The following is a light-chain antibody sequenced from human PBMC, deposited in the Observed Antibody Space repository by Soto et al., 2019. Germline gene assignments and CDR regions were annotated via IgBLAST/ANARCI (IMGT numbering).Light chain of an antibody. J-gene: IGKJ2*01. Sequence: DIQMTQSPSTLSASVGDRVTITGRASQSISSWLAWYQQKPGKAPKLLIYKASSLEGGVPSRFSGSRSGTEFTLTISSLQPDDVATYYCQQYNGYSTFAQGTYVDIK. V-gene: IGKV1-5*03. CDR3: QQYNGYST. CDR2: KAS. CDR1: QSISSW.